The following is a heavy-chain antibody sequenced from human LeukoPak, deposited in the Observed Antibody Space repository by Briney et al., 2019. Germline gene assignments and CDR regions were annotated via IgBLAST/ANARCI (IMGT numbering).Heavy chain of an antibody. Sequence: GGSLRLSCAASGFTFSTFAMSWVRQAPGKGLEWVSAISGSGGSTYYADSVKGRFTISRDNSKNTLYLQMNSLRAEDTAVYYCAKETVRGVIDYYYMDVWGKGTTVTISS. CDR1: GFTFSTFA. D-gene: IGHD3-10*01. CDR3: AKETVRGVIDYYYMDV. V-gene: IGHV3-23*01. J-gene: IGHJ6*03. CDR2: ISGSGGST.